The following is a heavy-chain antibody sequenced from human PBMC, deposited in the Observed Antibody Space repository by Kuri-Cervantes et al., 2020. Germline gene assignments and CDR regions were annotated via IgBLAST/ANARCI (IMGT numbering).Heavy chain of an antibody. CDR2: ISSSGSTI. V-gene: IGHV3-11*04. CDR1: GFTFSDYY. CDR3: ARGVVQGVIYHYYYMDV. Sequence: GESLKISCAASGFTFSDYYMSWIRQAPGKGLEWVSCISSSGSTIYYADSVKGRFTISRDNAKNSLYLQMNSLRAEDTAVYYCARGVVQGVIYHYYYMDVWGKGTTVTVSS. D-gene: IGHD3-10*01. J-gene: IGHJ6*03.